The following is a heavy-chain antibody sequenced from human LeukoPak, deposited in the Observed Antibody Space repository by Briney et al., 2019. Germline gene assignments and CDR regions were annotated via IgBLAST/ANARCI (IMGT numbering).Heavy chain of an antibody. D-gene: IGHD3-10*01. Sequence: GGSLRLSCAASGFTFSSYAMNWVRQAPGKGLEWISSISSVSTYIYYADSVRGRFTISRDNAKNSLYLQMNSLRAEDTAVYYCASGGPYMVRGLNGGIDYWGQGTLVTVSS. CDR2: ISSVSTYI. V-gene: IGHV3-21*01. CDR1: GFTFSSYA. J-gene: IGHJ4*02. CDR3: ASGGPYMVRGLNGGIDY.